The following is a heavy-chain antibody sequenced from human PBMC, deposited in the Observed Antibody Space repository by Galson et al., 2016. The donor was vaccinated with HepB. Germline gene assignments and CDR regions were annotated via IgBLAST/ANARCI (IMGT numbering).Heavy chain of an antibody. CDR1: GFMFNAHA. V-gene: IGHV3-64D*06. CDR3: VKGGSTTWPPNWFDT. Sequence: LRLSCAASGFMFNAHAMHWVRQAPGKGLEYVASLEGNGGRTQMANSVKGRFTISRDNSKNTVYLQMTSLTTEDTAVYHCVKGGSTTWPPNWFDTWGQGTRVIVSS. J-gene: IGHJ5*02. D-gene: IGHD1-1*01. CDR2: LEGNGGRT.